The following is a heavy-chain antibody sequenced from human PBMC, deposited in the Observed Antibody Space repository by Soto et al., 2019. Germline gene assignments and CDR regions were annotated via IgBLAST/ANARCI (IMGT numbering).Heavy chain of an antibody. Sequence: ASVKVCCKDSGGTFNSYTISWVRQAHEQGLEWMGRIIPILGIANYAQKFQGRVTITADKSTSTAYMELSSLRSEDTAVYYCAWGYCSSTSCHYYMDVWGKGTAVTVSS. V-gene: IGHV1-69*02. CDR3: AWGYCSSTSCHYYMDV. D-gene: IGHD2-2*01. CDR1: GGTFNSYT. CDR2: IIPILGIA. J-gene: IGHJ6*03.